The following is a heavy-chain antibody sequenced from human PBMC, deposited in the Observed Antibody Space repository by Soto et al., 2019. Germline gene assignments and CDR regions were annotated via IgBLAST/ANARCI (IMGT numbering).Heavy chain of an antibody. CDR1: GYSISSGYY. D-gene: IGHD2-2*01. J-gene: IGHJ4*02. CDR2: IYHSGST. CDR3: AKQPATQAFDY. V-gene: IGHV4-38-2*01. Sequence: PSETLSLTCAVSGYSISSGYYWGWIRQPPGKGLEWIGSIYHSGSTYYNPSLKSRVTISVDTSKNQFSLKLSSVTAADTAVYYCAKQPATQAFDYWGQGTLVTVSS.